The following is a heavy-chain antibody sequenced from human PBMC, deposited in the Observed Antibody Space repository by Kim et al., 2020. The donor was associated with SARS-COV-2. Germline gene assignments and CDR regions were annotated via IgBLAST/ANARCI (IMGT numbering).Heavy chain of an antibody. CDR3: ARDGSTYYDILTGRSPFDY. CDR1: GFTFSSYS. Sequence: GGSLRLSCAASGFTFSSYSMNWVRQAPGKGLEWVSSISSSSSYIYYADSVKGRFTISRDNAKNSLYLQMNSLRAEDTAVYYCARDGSTYYDILTGRSPFDYWGQGTLVTVSS. J-gene: IGHJ4*02. V-gene: IGHV3-21*01. CDR2: ISSSSSYI. D-gene: IGHD3-9*01.